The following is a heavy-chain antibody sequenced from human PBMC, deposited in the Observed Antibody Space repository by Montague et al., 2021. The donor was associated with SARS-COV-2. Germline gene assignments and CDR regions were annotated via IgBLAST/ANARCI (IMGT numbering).Heavy chain of an antibody. CDR3: ARSYYDILTAYYTPFDY. D-gene: IGHD3-9*01. Sequence: PALVTPTKTLTLTCTFSGSSLSTSGMRASWIRQPPGKALEWLARIDWDDDKFYSTSLKTRLTISKDTSKNQVVLTMTNMDPVDTATYYCARSYYDILTAYYTPFDYWGQGTLVTVSS. J-gene: IGHJ4*02. CDR1: GSSLSTSGMR. CDR2: IDWDDDK. V-gene: IGHV2-70*04.